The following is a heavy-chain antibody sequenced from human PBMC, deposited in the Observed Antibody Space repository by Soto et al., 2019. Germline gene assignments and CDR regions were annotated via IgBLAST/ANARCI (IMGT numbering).Heavy chain of an antibody. CDR2: ISYDGSNK. CDR1: GFTFSSYG. D-gene: IGHD6-25*01. CDR3: AAQGQLGYPLGY. V-gene: IGHV3-30*03. Sequence: QVQLVESGGGVVQPGRSLRLSCAASGFTFSSYGMHWVRQAPGKGLEWVAVISYDGSNKYYADSVKGRFTISRDNSKNTLYLQMNSLRAEDTAVYYCAAQGQLGYPLGYWGQGTLVTVSS. J-gene: IGHJ4*02.